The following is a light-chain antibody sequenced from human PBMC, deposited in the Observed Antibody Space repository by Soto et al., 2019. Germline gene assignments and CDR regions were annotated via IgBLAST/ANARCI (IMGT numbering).Light chain of an antibody. CDR3: QQYNNWPLT. Sequence: EIVMTQSPATLSVSPGERATLSCRASQSVSSNLAWYQLKPGQAPRLLIYGASTRATGIPARFSGSGSGTEFTLTISSLQSEDFAVYYCQQYNNWPLTFGQGTKLEIK. CDR1: QSVSSN. CDR2: GAS. J-gene: IGKJ2*01. V-gene: IGKV3-15*01.